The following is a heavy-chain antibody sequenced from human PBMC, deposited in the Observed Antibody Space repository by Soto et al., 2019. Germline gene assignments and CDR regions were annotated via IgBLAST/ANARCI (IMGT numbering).Heavy chain of an antibody. D-gene: IGHD2-15*01. CDR3: ARDDILCSGGSCYGVPMGV. CDR2: IQRGGTT. J-gene: IGHJ6*03. Sequence: EVQLVESGGGLVQPGGSLRLSCAASGFTVSSKYMSWVRHAPGKGLEWVTLIQRGGTTYYADSVKGKFTISRDSSTNMLHLQMASLRAEVTAVYYCARDDILCSGGSCYGVPMGVWSKGTTVTVSS. CDR1: GFTVSSKY. V-gene: IGHV3-66*01.